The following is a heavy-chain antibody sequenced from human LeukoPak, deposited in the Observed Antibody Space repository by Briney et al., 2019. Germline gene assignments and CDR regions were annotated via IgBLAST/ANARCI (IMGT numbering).Heavy chain of an antibody. Sequence: GASVKVSCKASGYTFTSYDINWVRQATGQGLEWMGWMNPNSGNTGYAQKFQGRVTMTRNTSISTAYMELSSLKAEDTAVYYCARPQSVWPYYYYGMDVWGQGTTVTVSS. CDR2: MNPNSGNT. CDR1: GYTFTSYD. V-gene: IGHV1-8*01. CDR3: ARPQSVWPYYYYGMDV. J-gene: IGHJ6*02. D-gene: IGHD1-14*01.